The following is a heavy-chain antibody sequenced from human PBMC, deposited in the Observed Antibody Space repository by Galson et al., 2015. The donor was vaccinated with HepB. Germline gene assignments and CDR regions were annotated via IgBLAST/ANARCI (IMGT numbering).Heavy chain of an antibody. CDR2: IIPIFGTA. J-gene: IGHJ4*02. CDR1: GGTFSSYA. CDR3: AREVRFLEWPHNDY. Sequence: SVKVSCKASGGTFSSYAISWVRQAPGQGLEWMGGIIPIFGTANYAQKFQGRVTITADESTSTAYMELSSLRSEDTAVYYCAREVRFLEWPHNDYWGQGTLVTVSS. D-gene: IGHD3-3*01. V-gene: IGHV1-69*13.